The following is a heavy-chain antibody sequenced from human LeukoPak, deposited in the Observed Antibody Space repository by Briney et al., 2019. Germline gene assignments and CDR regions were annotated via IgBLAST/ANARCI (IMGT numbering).Heavy chain of an antibody. D-gene: IGHD3-10*02. Sequence: SETLSLTCTVSGGSISSSYYWGWIRQPPGKGLEWIGSIYYSGSTYYNPSLKSRVTISVDTSKNQFSLKLSSVTAADTAVYYCARLYYYVNWFDPWGQGTLVTVSS. CDR2: IYYSGST. V-gene: IGHV4-39*01. CDR1: GGSISSSYY. J-gene: IGHJ5*02. CDR3: ARLYYYVNWFDP.